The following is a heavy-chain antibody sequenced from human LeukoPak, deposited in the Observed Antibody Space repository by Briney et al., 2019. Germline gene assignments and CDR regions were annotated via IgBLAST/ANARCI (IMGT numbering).Heavy chain of an antibody. CDR3: ARDGRAVAGTSMIVST. D-gene: IGHD6-19*01. V-gene: IGHV3-7*01. J-gene: IGHJ4*02. CDR1: GFTFSSYW. CDR2: IKQDGSEK. Sequence: PGGSLRLSCAASGFTFSSYWMSWIRQAPGKGLEWVANIKQDGSEKYYVDSVKGRFTISRDNAKNSLYLQMNSLRAEDTAVYYCARDGRAVAGTSMIVSTWGQGTLVTVSS.